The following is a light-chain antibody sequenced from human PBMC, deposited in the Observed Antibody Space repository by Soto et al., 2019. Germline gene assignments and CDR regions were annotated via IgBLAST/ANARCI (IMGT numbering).Light chain of an antibody. Sequence: EIVMTQSPVTLSVAPGERATLSCRASQSVGSNLAWYQQKPGQAPRLLIYDASTRATGIPARFSGSGSATEFTLTVSSLQSEDFAVYFCQQYNNLPPDTFGQGTKLEIK. J-gene: IGKJ2*01. CDR1: QSVGSN. CDR3: QQYNNLPPDT. CDR2: DAS. V-gene: IGKV3-15*01.